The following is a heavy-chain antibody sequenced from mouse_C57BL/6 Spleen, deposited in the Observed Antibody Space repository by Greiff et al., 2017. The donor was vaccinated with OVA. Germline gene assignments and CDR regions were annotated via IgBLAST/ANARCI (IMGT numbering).Heavy chain of an antibody. Sequence: QVQLKESGPELVKPGASVKISCKASGYSFTSYYIHWVKQRPGQGLEWIGWIYPGSGNTKYNEKFKGKATLTADTSSSTAYMQLSSLTSEDSAVYYCARSEVYYGSPHYFDYWGQGTTLTVSS. CDR1: GYSFTSYY. CDR3: ARSEVYYGSPHYFDY. V-gene: IGHV1-66*01. D-gene: IGHD1-1*01. J-gene: IGHJ2*01. CDR2: IYPGSGNT.